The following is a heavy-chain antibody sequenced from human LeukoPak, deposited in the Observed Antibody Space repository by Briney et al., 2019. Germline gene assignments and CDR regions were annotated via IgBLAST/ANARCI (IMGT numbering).Heavy chain of an antibody. CDR2: IKQDGSET. Sequence: GGSLRLCCAASGFTFSSSWMTWGRQPPGKGLEWVANIKQDGSETYYVDSVKGRFTISRDNAKNSLYLQMISLRAEDTTVYYCARSIGYCSSTTCPNRYFDYWGQGTLVTVSS. CDR1: GFTFSSSW. V-gene: IGHV3-7*03. D-gene: IGHD2-2*01. CDR3: ARSIGYCSSTTCPNRYFDY. J-gene: IGHJ4*02.